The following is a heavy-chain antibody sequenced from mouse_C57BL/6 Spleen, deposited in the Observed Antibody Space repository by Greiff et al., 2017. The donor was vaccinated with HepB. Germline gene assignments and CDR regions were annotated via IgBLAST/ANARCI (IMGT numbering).Heavy chain of an antibody. CDR2: IDPSDSYT. Sequence: QVQLQQPGAELVMPGASVKLSCKASGYTFTSYWMHWVKQRPGPGLEWIGEIDPSDSYTNYNQTFKGKSTLTVYKSSSTAYMQLSSLTSEDSAVYYCARDGPFAYWGQGTLVTVSA. CDR1: GYTFTSYW. D-gene: IGHD3-1*01. J-gene: IGHJ3*01. CDR3: ARDGPFAY. V-gene: IGHV1-69*01.